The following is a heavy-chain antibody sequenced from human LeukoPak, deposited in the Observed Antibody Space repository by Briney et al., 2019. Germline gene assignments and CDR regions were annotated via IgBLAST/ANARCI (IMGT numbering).Heavy chain of an antibody. CDR3: ARAGALHWYFDL. J-gene: IGHJ2*01. CDR1: GGSISSGSYY. D-gene: IGHD4-17*01. Sequence: SQTLSLTCTVSGGSISSGSYYWSWIRQPPGKGLEWIGYIYYSGSTNYNPSLKSRVTISVDTSKNQFSLKLSSVTAADTAVYYCARAGALHWYFDLWGRGTLVTVSS. CDR2: IYYSGST. V-gene: IGHV4-61*01.